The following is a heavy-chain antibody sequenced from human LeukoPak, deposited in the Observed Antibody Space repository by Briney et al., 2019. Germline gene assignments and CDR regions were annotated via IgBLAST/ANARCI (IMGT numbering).Heavy chain of an antibody. CDR2: ISAYNGNT. CDR3: ARQAITMVRGVIINWFDP. J-gene: IGHJ5*02. D-gene: IGHD3-10*01. Sequence: GASVKVSCKASGYTFTSYGISWVRQAPGQGLEWMGWISAYNGNTNYAQKLQGRVTMTTDTSTSTAYMELRSLGSDDTAVYYCARQAITMVRGVIINWFDPWGQGTLVTVSS. CDR1: GYTFTSYG. V-gene: IGHV1-18*01.